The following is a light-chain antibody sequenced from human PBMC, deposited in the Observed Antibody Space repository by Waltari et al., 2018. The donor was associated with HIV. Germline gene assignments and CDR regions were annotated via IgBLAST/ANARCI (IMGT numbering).Light chain of an antibody. V-gene: IGKV4-1*01. CDR1: QSVLYSSNNKNY. CDR2: WAS. Sequence: DIVMTQSPDSLALSLGERATFTCKSSQSVLYSSNNKNYLAWYQKKPGQPPKLLIYWASTREFGVPDRFSGSGSGTDFTLTISSLQAEDVAVYYCHQSYITPWTFGRGTKVEIK. CDR3: HQSYITPWT. J-gene: IGKJ1*01.